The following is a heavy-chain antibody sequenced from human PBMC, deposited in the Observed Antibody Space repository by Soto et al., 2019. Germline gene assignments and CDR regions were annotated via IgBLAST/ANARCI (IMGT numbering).Heavy chain of an antibody. CDR1: GFTFCSYG. Sequence: PGGSLRLSCAASGFTFCSYGMHWVRQAPGKGLEWVANIKQDGSEKYYVDSVKGRFTTSRDNAKNSLYLQMNSLRAEDTAVYYCARDLVAAVAEYFDLWGRGTLLTVSS. J-gene: IGHJ2*01. D-gene: IGHD6-19*01. CDR3: ARDLVAAVAEYFDL. CDR2: IKQDGSEK. V-gene: IGHV3-7*01.